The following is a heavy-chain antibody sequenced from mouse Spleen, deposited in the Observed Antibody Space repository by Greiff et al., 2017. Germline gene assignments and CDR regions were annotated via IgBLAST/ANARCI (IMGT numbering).Heavy chain of an antibody. D-gene: IGHD6-1*01. J-gene: IGHJ2*01. CDR2: INPNNGGT. V-gene: IGHV1-22*01. CDR3: ARPLFDFDY. Sequence: VQLQQSGAELVRPGASVKMSCKASGYTFTDYNMHWVKQSHGKSLEWIGYINPNNGGTSYNQKFKGKATLTVNKSSSTAYMELRSLTSEDSAVYYCARPLFDFDYWGQGTTLTVSS. CDR1: GYTFTDYN.